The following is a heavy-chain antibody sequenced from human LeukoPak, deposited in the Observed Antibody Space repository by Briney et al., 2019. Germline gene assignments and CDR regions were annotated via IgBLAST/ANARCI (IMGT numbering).Heavy chain of an antibody. CDR2: IRSKAYGRTT. J-gene: IGHJ4*02. V-gene: IGHV3-49*04. CDR3: TSENAYGAFDY. D-gene: IGHD4-17*01. CDR1: GFTFGEYA. Sequence: PGGSRRLSSTAAGFTFGEYAMSWVRQAPGKGREWVGFIRSKAYGRTTEYAASVKGTFTISRDDSKSIAYLQMNSLKTEATAVYYCTSENAYGAFDYWGQGTLVTVSS.